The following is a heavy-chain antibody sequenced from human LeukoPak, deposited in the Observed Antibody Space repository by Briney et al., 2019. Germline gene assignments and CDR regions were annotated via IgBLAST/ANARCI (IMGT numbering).Heavy chain of an antibody. J-gene: IGHJ4*02. CDR2: IYHSGST. V-gene: IGHV4-30-2*01. CDR3: ASTYSSSWDGGFDY. D-gene: IGHD6-13*01. Sequence: SQTLSLTCAVSGGSISSGGYSWRWLRQPPGKGLEWIGYIYHSGSTYYNPSLKSRVTISVDRSKNQFSLKLSSVTAADTAVYYCASTYSSSWDGGFDYWGQGTLVTVSS. CDR1: GGSISSGGYS.